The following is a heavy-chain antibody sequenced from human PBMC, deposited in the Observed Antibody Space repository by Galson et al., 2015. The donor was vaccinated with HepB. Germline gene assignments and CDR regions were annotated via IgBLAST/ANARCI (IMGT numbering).Heavy chain of an antibody. D-gene: IGHD3-22*01. CDR3: ARGVDYYDTSGYYFHFDY. CDR2: ISAGLGHT. Sequence: SVTVSCKASGYTFSSFSMHWVRQAPGQGLEWMGWISAGLGHTKYSQKFQARVTIARDASASTAYMELSSLRSEDTAVYYCARGVDYYDTSGYYFHFDYWGQGTLVTVPS. V-gene: IGHV1-3*01. CDR1: GYTFSSFS. J-gene: IGHJ4*02.